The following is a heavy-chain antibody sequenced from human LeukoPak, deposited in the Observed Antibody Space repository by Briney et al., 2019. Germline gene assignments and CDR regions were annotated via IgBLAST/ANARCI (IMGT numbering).Heavy chain of an antibody. CDR1: GFTFSSYA. Sequence: GGSLRLSCVASGFTFSSYAMSWVLQAPGKGLEWISLICGSGGCTYYADSVKGRFTISRDNSKNTLYLQMNSLRAEDTAVYYCARSGSYYANNWFDPWGQGTLVTVSS. CDR2: ICGSGGCT. CDR3: ARSGSYYANNWFDP. V-gene: IGHV3-23*01. J-gene: IGHJ5*02. D-gene: IGHD1-26*01.